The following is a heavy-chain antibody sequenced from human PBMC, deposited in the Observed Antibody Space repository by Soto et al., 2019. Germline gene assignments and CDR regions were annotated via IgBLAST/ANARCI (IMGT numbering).Heavy chain of an antibody. D-gene: IGHD1-1*01. CDR2: MSPNSGAT. J-gene: IGHJ6*02. CDR3: ARGVDAGVDV. V-gene: IGHV1-8*01. CDR1: GYTFTTYD. Sequence: ASVKVSCKASGYTFTTYDINWVRQATGQGLEWLGWMSPNSGATGYAQKFQGRVTMTRDTSMTTAYMELSNLRSEDTAMYYCARGVDAGVDVWGQGTMVTVSS.